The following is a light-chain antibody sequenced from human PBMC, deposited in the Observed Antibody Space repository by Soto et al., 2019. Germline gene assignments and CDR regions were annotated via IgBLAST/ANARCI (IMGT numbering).Light chain of an antibody. CDR2: DAF. V-gene: IGKV1-33*01. Sequence: DLQMTQSPSSLSAFVGDSITITCQASQGIKNYLNWYQHKPGKAPKLLIYDAFKSDTGVPSRFSGSGSGTDFTFTIDNLQPEDSATYFCQQYDSLPPTFGGGTRV. CDR1: QGIKNY. CDR3: QQYDSLPPT. J-gene: IGKJ4*01.